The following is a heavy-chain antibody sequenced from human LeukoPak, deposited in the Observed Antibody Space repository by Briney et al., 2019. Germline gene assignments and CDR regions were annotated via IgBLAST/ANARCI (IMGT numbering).Heavy chain of an antibody. D-gene: IGHD3-16*01. CDR1: GFTFSSYS. CDR3: AKDMRAQNPPGLDY. Sequence: GGSLRLSCAASGFTFSSYSMNWVRQAPGKGLEWVSSISSSSSYIYYADSVKGRFTISRDNAKNSLYLQMNSLRAEDTALYYCAKDMRAQNPPGLDYWGQGTLVTVSS. J-gene: IGHJ4*02. CDR2: ISSSSSYI. V-gene: IGHV3-21*04.